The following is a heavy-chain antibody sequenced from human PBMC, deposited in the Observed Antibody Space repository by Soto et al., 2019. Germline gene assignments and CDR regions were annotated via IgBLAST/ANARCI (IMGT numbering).Heavy chain of an antibody. CDR1: GGSITSYY. J-gene: IGHJ6*02. Sequence: SETLSLTCTVSGGSITSYYWSWIRQPAEKRLEWIGRISTSGSSNYNPSLKSRLTMSVDTSNNQFSLKLSSVTAADTAVYYCAREDCSGTSCYEEGMDVWGQGTTVTVSS. D-gene: IGHD2-2*01. V-gene: IGHV4-4*07. CDR3: AREDCSGTSCYEEGMDV. CDR2: ISTSGSS.